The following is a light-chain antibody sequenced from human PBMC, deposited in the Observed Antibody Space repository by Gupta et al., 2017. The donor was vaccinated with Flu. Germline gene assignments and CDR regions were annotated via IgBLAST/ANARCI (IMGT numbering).Light chain of an antibody. CDR1: PLPAEY. Sequence: YELTQPPSLSVSPGQTARITCSGEPLPAEYVYWYQQKPGQAPVLVIYKDRDRPPGIPDRFSGSNSGTTVTLTIRGVQAEDEAEYYCQSADRSGTYWVFGGGTKLTVL. V-gene: IGLV3-25*02. J-gene: IGLJ3*02. CDR3: QSADRSGTYWV. CDR2: KDR.